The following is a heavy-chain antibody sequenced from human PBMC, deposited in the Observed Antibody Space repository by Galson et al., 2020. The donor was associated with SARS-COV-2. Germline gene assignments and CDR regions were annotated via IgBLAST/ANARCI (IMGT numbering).Heavy chain of an antibody. CDR3: ARDEAYNWNLFDY. CDR2: ISSSRSYM. D-gene: IGHD1-20*01. CDR1: GFPFSSYS. Sequence: TGGSLRLSCAASGFPFSSYSMHWVRQAPGKGLEWVSSISSSRSYMYYADSVKGRFTIPRDNAKNSLFLQMNSLRAEDTALYYCARDEAYNWNLFDYWGQGSLVTVSS. J-gene: IGHJ4*02. V-gene: IGHV3-21*01.